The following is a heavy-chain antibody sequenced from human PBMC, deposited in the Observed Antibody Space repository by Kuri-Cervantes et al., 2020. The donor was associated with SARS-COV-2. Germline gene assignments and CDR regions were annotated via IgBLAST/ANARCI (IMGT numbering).Heavy chain of an antibody. V-gene: IGHV4-34*01. D-gene: IGHD2-2*01. CDR1: SGSFSGYY. CDR3: ARATKVVPAAITKRGGMDV. J-gene: IGHJ6*02. Sequence: SETLSLTCAVYSGSFSGYYWSWIRQPPGKGLEWIGEINHSGSTNYNPSLKSRVTISVDTSKNQFSLKLSSVTAADTAVYYCARATKVVPAAITKRGGMDVWGQGTTVTVSS. CDR2: INHSGST.